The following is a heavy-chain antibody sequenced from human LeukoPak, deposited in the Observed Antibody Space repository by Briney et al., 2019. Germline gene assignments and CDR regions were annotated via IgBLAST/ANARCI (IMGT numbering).Heavy chain of an antibody. V-gene: IGHV3-30*02. CDR1: GFTFSSYG. CDR3: AKSYDFWSGYYTDDAVDI. J-gene: IGHJ3*02. Sequence: PGGSLRLSCAASGFTFSSYGMHWVHQAPGRGREWVAFIRYDGSNKYYAGSVKGRFTISRDNSKNTLNLQMSSLRAEDTAVYYCAKSYDFWSGYYTDDAVDIWGQGTMVTVSS. D-gene: IGHD3-3*01. CDR2: IRYDGSNK.